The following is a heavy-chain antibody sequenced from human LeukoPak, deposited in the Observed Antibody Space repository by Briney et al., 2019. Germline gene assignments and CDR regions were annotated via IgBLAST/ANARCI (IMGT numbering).Heavy chain of an antibody. CDR1: GGTFSSYA. D-gene: IGHD6-13*01. J-gene: IGHJ4*02. CDR3: ARAAGQQLVFDY. V-gene: IGHV1-69*05. Sequence: SVKVSCKASGGTFSSYAISWVRQAPGQGLEWMGGIIPIFGTANYAQKFQGRVTITTDESPSTAYMELSSLRSEDTAVYYCARAAGQQLVFDYWGQGTLVTVSS. CDR2: IIPIFGTA.